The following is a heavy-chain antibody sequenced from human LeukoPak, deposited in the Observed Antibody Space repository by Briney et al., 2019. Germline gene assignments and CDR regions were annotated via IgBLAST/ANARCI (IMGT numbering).Heavy chain of an antibody. CDR2: ISYDGSNK. CDR1: GFTFSSYA. V-gene: IGHV3-30-3*01. Sequence: GGSLRLSCAASGFTFSSYAMHWVRQAPGKGLEWVAVISYDGSNKYYADSVKGRFTISRDNSKNTLYLQMNSLRAEDTAVYYCAISSWLDYWGQGTLVTVSS. CDR3: AISSWLDY. D-gene: IGHD6-13*01. J-gene: IGHJ4*02.